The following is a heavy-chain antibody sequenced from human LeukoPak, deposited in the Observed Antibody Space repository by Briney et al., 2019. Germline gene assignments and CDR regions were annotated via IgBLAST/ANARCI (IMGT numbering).Heavy chain of an antibody. CDR3: ARDSIAAAGDFDY. D-gene: IGHD6-13*01. J-gene: IGHJ4*02. CDR1: GFTFSSYW. Sequence: GGSLRLSCAASGFTFSSYWMHRVRQAPGKGLVWVARINSDGSSTGYADSVKGRFTISRDNAKNTLYLQMNSLRAEDTAVYFCARDSIAAAGDFDYWGQGTLVTVSP. V-gene: IGHV3-74*01. CDR2: INSDGSST.